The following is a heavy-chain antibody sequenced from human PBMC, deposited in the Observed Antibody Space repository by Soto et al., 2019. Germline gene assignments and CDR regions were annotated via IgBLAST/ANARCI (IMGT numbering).Heavy chain of an antibody. Sequence: EVQLVESGGGLVQPGGSLRLSCVASGFSFSSYSMVWVRQAPGKGLQWVSYIFVIGGTIYYADSVKGRFTVSRDNAKNSLFLLMNSLRAEDTGVYYCARDRDWAFDYWGQGTLVTVSS. CDR2: IFVIGGTI. D-gene: IGHD3-9*01. CDR1: GFSFSSYS. CDR3: ARDRDWAFDY. J-gene: IGHJ4*02. V-gene: IGHV3-48*03.